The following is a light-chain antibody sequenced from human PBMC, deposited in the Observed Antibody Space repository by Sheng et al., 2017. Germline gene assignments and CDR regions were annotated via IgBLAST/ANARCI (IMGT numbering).Light chain of an antibody. CDR3: QQYGISPT. J-gene: IGKJ5*01. Sequence: EIVLTQSPGTLSLSPGDRATLSCRASQSVSSTYLAWYQQKPGQAPRLLIYGASSRATGIPDRFSGSGSGTYFTLSISRLEPEDSAVYYCQQYGISPTFGQGTRLEIK. V-gene: IGKV3-20*01. CDR1: QSVSSTY. CDR2: GAS.